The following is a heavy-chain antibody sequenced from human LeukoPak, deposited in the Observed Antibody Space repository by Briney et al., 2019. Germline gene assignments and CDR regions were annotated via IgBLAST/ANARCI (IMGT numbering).Heavy chain of an antibody. CDR1: GLTFSSYE. J-gene: IGHJ5*02. CDR3: ASLTGIAVAGSTNWFDP. CDR2: IRSSGSNM. D-gene: IGHD6-19*01. Sequence: GGSLTLSCASSGLTFSSYEMNWVRQAPGKGLAWVSYIRSSGSNMYYADSVKGRFTIYRDNAKNSLYLQMNSQRVEGTAVYYCASLTGIAVAGSTNWFDPWGQRTLVTLSS. V-gene: IGHV3-48*03.